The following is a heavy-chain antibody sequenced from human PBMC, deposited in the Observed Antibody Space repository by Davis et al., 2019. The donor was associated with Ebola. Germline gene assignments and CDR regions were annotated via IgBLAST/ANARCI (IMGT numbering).Heavy chain of an antibody. D-gene: IGHD5-12*01. J-gene: IGHJ4*02. CDR3: AREEDSGYDYSFDY. CDR2: MNPNSGNT. Sequence: AASVKVSCKASGYTFTSYDINWVRQATGQGLEWMGWMNPNSGNTGYAQKFQGRVTMTRNTSISTAYMELSSLRSEDTAVYYCAREEDSGYDYSFDYWGQGTLVTVSS. CDR1: GYTFTSYD. V-gene: IGHV1-8*01.